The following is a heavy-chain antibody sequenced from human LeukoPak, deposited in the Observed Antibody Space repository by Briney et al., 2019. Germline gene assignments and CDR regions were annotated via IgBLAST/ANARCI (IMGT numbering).Heavy chain of an antibody. J-gene: IGHJ3*02. Sequence: GGSLRLSCAASGFTFSTYAMNWVRQAPGKGLEWVSAISGSGGSTYYADSVKGRFTISRDNSKNTLYLQMNSLRAEDTAVYYCAKARVRGVIDRDAFDIWGQGTMVTVSS. V-gene: IGHV3-23*01. CDR2: ISGSGGST. D-gene: IGHD3-10*01. CDR3: AKARVRGVIDRDAFDI. CDR1: GFTFSTYA.